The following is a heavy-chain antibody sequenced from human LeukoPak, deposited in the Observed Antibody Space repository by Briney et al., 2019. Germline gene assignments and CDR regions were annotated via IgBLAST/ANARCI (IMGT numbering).Heavy chain of an antibody. CDR1: GYTFTSYY. D-gene: IGHD2-21*02. CDR3: ARDLYCGGDCYSGFDY. Sequence: ASVKASCKASGYTFTSYYMHWVRQAPGQGLEWMGIINPSGGSTSYAQKFQGRVTMTRDMSTSTVYMELSSLRSEDTAVYYCARDLYCGGDCYSGFDYWGQGTLVTVSS. V-gene: IGHV1-46*01. CDR2: INPSGGST. J-gene: IGHJ4*02.